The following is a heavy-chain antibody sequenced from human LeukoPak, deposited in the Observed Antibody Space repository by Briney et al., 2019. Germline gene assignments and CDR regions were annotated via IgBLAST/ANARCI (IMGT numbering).Heavy chain of an antibody. CDR1: GFTFSDYY. CDR2: ISSSGSTI. D-gene: IGHD3-9*01. J-gene: IGHJ6*02. CDR3: ARGDWKYYDILTGYHGYYYYYGMDV. Sequence: PGGSLRLSCAASGFTFSDYYMSWIRQAPGKGLEWVSYISSSGSTIYYADSVKGRFTISRDNSKNTLYLQMNSLRAEDTAVYYCARGDWKYYDILTGYHGYYYYYGMDVWGQGTPVTVSS. V-gene: IGHV3-11*04.